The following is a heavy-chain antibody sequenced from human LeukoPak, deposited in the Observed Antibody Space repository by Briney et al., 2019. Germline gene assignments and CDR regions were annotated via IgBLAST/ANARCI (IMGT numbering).Heavy chain of an antibody. CDR2: IYTSGST. J-gene: IGHJ4*02. CDR3: APGGFDLTTELDY. Sequence: SETLSLTCTVSGGSISSYYWSWIRQPPGKGLEWIGRIYTSGSTNYNPSLKSRVTISVDKSKNQFSLKLSSVTAPDTPASYCAPGGFDLTTELDYWGQGTLVTVSS. CDR1: GGSISSYY. D-gene: IGHD5-12*01. V-gene: IGHV4-4*07.